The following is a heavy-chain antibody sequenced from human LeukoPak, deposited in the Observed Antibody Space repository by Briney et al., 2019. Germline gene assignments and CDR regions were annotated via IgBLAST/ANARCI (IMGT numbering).Heavy chain of an antibody. D-gene: IGHD2-2*01. V-gene: IGHV3-30*02. CDR1: EFTFSSYG. CDR2: IRYDGSNK. J-gene: IGHJ5*02. Sequence: GGSLRLSCAASEFTFSSYGMHWVRQAPGKGLEWVAFIRYDGSNKYYADSVKGRFTISRDNSKNTLYLQMNGLRAEDTAVYYCAKDRPDCSSTSCQEGNWFDPWGQGTLVTVSS. CDR3: AKDRPDCSSTSCQEGNWFDP.